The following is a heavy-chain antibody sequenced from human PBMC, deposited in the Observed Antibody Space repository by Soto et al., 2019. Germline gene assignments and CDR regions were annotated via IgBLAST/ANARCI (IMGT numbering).Heavy chain of an antibody. V-gene: IGHV3-11*06. D-gene: IGHD3-16*01. CDR3: AREWGSSTNWFDP. CDR1: GFTFSDYY. CDR2: ISSSSSYT. J-gene: IGHJ5*02. Sequence: GESLKISCAASGFTFSDYYMSWIRQAPGKGLEWVSYISSSSSYTNYADSVKGRFTISRDNAKNSLYLQMNSLRAEDTAVYYCAREWGSSTNWFDPWGQGTLVTVSS.